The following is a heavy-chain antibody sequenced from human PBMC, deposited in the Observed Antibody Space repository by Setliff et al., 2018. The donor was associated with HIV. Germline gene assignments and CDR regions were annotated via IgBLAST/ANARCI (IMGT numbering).Heavy chain of an antibody. V-gene: IGHV4-31*03. CDR1: GDSISSGSYY. Sequence: SETLSLTCTVSGDSISSGSYYWSWIRQHPGKGLEWIGYICCSGSTFYNPSLQSRITISVDTSKNHFSLKLTSVSAADTAVYYCAGGLKAEYYYYYYMDVWGKVTTVTVS. CDR3: AGGLKAEYYYYYYMDV. CDR2: ICCSGST. J-gene: IGHJ6*03.